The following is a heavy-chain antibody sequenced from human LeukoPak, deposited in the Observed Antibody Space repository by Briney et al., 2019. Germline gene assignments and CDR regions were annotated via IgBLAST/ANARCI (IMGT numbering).Heavy chain of an antibody. CDR2: ISYDGSNK. CDR3: AKEWI. CDR1: GFTFSSYA. V-gene: IGHV3-30*04. Sequence: GGSLRLSCAASGFTFSSYAMHWVRQAPGKGLEWVAVISYDGSNKYYADSVKGRFTISRDNSKNALYLQMNSLRAEDTAVYYCAKEWIWGQGTMVTVSS. J-gene: IGHJ3*02.